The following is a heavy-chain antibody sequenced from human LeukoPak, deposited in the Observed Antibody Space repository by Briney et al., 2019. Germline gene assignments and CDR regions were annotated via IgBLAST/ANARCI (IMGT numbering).Heavy chain of an antibody. J-gene: IGHJ4*02. CDR2: ICPGDSDT. CDR1: GYSFTTYW. V-gene: IGHV5-51*01. CDR3: AKSHGGGATHS. Sequence: GASLQISCEASGYSFTTYWIGWVRQLPGKGLEWMGIICPGDSDTRYSPSFQGQVTISADKSTSTAYLQWTSLKASDTAMYYCAKSHGGGATHSWGQGTLVTVST. D-gene: IGHD1-26*01.